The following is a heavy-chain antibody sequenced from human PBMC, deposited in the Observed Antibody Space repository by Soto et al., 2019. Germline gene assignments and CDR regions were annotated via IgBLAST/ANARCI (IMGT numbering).Heavy chain of an antibody. J-gene: IGHJ6*03. CDR2: IIPAFGTA. CDR3: ARSYYRGGRLYSYMDV. Sequence: SCKASGGTFSTYAINWVRQAPGQGLEWMGGIIPAFGTADYAQKFRGRVTITAGESTSTAYMELRSLRAEDTAVFYCARSYYRGGRLYSYMDVWGKGTTVTVSS. CDR1: GGTFSTYA. V-gene: IGHV1-69*01. D-gene: IGHD3-10*01.